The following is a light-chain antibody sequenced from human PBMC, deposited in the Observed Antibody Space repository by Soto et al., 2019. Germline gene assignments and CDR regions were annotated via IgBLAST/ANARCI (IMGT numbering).Light chain of an antibody. V-gene: IGKV3-20*01. Sequence: EIVLTQSPGTLSLSPGERATLSCRASQSVSTTYLAWYQQIPGQAPRLLIYGASSRAAGVPDRFNGSGSGRDFTLTISRLEPEDFAVYYCQQYDSSSVTFGGGTKVEIK. CDR1: QSVSTTY. CDR2: GAS. CDR3: QQYDSSSVT. J-gene: IGKJ4*01.